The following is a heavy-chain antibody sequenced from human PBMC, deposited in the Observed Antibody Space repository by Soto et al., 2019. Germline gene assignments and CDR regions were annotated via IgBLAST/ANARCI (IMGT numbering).Heavy chain of an antibody. CDR2: IVVGSGNT. Sequence: ASVKVSCKASGYAFTSFGISRVRQARGQRLEWIGWIVVGSGNTNYAQKFQERVTITRDMSTSTAYMELSSLRSEDTAVYYCAAVDDILTGYSPWGQGTLVTVSS. CDR3: AAVDDILTGYSP. J-gene: IGHJ5*02. V-gene: IGHV1-58*02. D-gene: IGHD3-9*01. CDR1: GYAFTSFG.